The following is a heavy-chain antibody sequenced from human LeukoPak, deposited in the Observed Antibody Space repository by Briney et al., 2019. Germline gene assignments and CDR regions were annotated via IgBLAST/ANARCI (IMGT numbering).Heavy chain of an antibody. CDR1: GGTFSSYA. J-gene: IGHJ6*02. Sequence: ASVKVSCKASGGTFSSYAISWVRQAPGQRLEWMGWINAGNGNTKYSQKFQGRVTITRDTSASTAYMELSSLRSEDTAVYYCARVDWYFDVYYYYGMDVWGQGTTVTVSS. CDR2: INAGNGNT. CDR3: ARVDWYFDVYYYYGMDV. D-gene: IGHD3-9*01. V-gene: IGHV1-3*01.